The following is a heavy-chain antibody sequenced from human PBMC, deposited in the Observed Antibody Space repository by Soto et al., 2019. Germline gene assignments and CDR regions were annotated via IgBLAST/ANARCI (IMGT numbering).Heavy chain of an antibody. CDR1: GYTFTSYD. CDR2: MSPNSGNT. J-gene: IGHJ5*02. D-gene: IGHD6-13*01. V-gene: IGHV1-8*01. Sequence: ASVKVSCKASGYTFTSYDINWVRQATGQGLEWMGWMSPNSGNTGYAQKFQGRVTMTRNTSISTAYMELSSLRSEDTAVYYCARGPIAAAGYNWFDPWGQGTLVTVPQ. CDR3: ARGPIAAAGYNWFDP.